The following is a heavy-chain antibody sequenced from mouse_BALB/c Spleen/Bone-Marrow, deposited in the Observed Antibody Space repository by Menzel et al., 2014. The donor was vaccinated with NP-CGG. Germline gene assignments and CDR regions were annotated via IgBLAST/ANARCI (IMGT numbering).Heavy chain of an antibody. V-gene: IGHV5-6-5*01. CDR1: GFTFSSYA. Sequence: EVKLMESGGGLVKPGGSLKLSCAASGFTFSSYAMSWVRQTPEKRLEWVASISSGGSTYYPDSVKGRFTISRDNARNILYLQMSSLRSEDTAMYYCARGREVRRGAWFAYWGRGTLVTVSA. CDR2: ISSGGST. CDR3: ARGREVRRGAWFAY. D-gene: IGHD2-14*01. J-gene: IGHJ3*01.